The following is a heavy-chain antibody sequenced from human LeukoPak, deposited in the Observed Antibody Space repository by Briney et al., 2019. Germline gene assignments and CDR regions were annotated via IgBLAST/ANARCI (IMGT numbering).Heavy chain of an antibody. CDR1: GFTFTNNA. CDR3: ATQRWLQDYFEY. CDR2: INTNTGNP. D-gene: IGHD5-24*01. V-gene: IGHV7-4-1*02. Sequence: ASVKVSCKASGFTFTNNAINWVRQAPGQGLEWMGWINTNTGNPTYAQGFTGRFVFSLDTSVNTTYLQISSLKAEDTAVYYCATQRWLQDYFEYWGQGTLVTVPS. J-gene: IGHJ4*02.